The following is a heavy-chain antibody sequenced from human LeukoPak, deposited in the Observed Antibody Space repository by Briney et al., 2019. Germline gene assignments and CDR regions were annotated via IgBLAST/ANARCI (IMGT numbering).Heavy chain of an antibody. CDR3: AKGGKWDVTPFDY. V-gene: IGHV3-23*01. Sequence: GGSLGLSCAASGLTFTSYSMNWVRQAPGKGLEWVSTISGGGGSTYYADSVKGRFTISRDNSKNTLYLQVNSLRAEDTAVYYCAKGGKWDVTPFDYWGQGTLVTVSS. CDR2: ISGGGGST. J-gene: IGHJ4*02. CDR1: GLTFTSYS. D-gene: IGHD1-26*01.